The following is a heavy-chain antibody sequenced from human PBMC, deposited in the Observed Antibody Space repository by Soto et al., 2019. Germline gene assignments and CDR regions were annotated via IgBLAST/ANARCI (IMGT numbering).Heavy chain of an antibody. V-gene: IGHV3-30-3*01. CDR3: ARETEALDY. CDR2: ISYDGSNK. Sequence: PGGSLRLSCAASGFTFSSYAMHWVRQAPGKGLEWVAVISYDGSNKYYADSVKGRFTISRDNSKNTLWLQMNSLRAEDTAVFYCARETEALDYWGQGTLVTVSS. D-gene: IGHD2-21*02. CDR1: GFTFSSYA. J-gene: IGHJ4*02.